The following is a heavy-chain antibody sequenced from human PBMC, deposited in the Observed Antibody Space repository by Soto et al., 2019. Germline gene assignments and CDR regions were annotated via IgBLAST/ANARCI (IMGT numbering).Heavy chain of an antibody. CDR1: GGSISSGDYY. J-gene: IGHJ6*02. V-gene: IGHV4-30-4*01. D-gene: IGHD5-18*01. CDR3: AISVDTAMVDDYYYGMDV. Sequence: PSETLSLTCTVSGGSISSGDYYWSWIRQPPGKGLEWIGYIYYSGSTYYNPSLKSRVTISVDTSKNQFSLKLSSVTAADTAVYYCAISVDTAMVDDYYYGMDVWGQGTTVTVSS. CDR2: IYYSGST.